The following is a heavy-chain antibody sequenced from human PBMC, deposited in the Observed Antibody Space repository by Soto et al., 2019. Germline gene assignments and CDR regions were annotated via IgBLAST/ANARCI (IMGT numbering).Heavy chain of an antibody. D-gene: IGHD3-22*01. Sequence: SETLALTCAVYGGCVSSYYCSWICKPPGKGLEWIGEINHSGSTNYNPSLKSRVTISVDTSKNQFSLKLSSVTAADTAVYYCASLFGDSSGYVDYWGQGILVTVSS. J-gene: IGHJ4*02. CDR3: ASLFGDSSGYVDY. V-gene: IGHV4-34*01. CDR2: INHSGST. CDR1: GGCVSSYY.